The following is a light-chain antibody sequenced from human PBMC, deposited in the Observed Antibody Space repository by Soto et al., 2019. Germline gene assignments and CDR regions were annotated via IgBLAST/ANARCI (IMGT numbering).Light chain of an antibody. CDR1: QSVSSN. CDR2: GAS. Sequence: EIVLTQSPATLSVSPGERATLSCRASQSVSSNLAWYQQKPGQAPRLPIYGASTRATDVPDRFSGSGSGADFTLSISRLEPEDFAVYYCQQYGNSMVTFGPGTKVDIK. V-gene: IGKV3-20*01. J-gene: IGKJ3*01. CDR3: QQYGNSMVT.